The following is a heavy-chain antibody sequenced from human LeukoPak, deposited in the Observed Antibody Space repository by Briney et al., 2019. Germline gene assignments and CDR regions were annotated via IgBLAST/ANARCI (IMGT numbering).Heavy chain of an antibody. Sequence: SETLSLTCTVSGGSISSGGYYWSWIRQHPGKGLEWIGYIYYSGSTYYNPSLKSRVTISVDTSRNQFSLKLSSVTAADTAVYYCARVGCSSTSCYDFDYWGQGTLVTVSS. D-gene: IGHD2-2*01. V-gene: IGHV4-31*03. CDR2: IYYSGST. CDR1: GGSISSGGYY. J-gene: IGHJ4*02. CDR3: ARVGCSSTSCYDFDY.